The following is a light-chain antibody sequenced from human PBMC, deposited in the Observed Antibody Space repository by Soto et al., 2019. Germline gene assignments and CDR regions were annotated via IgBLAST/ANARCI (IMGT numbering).Light chain of an antibody. CDR2: DVS. CDR3: SSYTSSSTV. CDR1: CSDVGGYNY. J-gene: IGLJ2*01. V-gene: IGLV2-14*01. Sequence: QSVLTQPASVSGSPGQSITISCTGTCSDVGGYNYVSWYQQHPGKAPKLMIYDVSNRPSGVSNRFSGSKSGNTASLTISGLQAEDEADYYCSSYTSSSTVFGGGTKVTVL.